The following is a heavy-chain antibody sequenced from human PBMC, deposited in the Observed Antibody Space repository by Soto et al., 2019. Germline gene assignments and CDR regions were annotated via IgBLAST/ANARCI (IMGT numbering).Heavy chain of an antibody. CDR2: IYQSGST. CDR3: AKDRLWGSSDRGAPDDFEV. Sequence: LSLTCTVSGGSISSRNWWSWLRQSPTKGLEWIGEIYQSGSTNYNPSLESRVTISVDKSKNQFSLELTSLTAADTAVYYCAKDRLWGSSDRGAPDDFEVWGQGTMVTVSS. CDR1: GGSISSRNW. J-gene: IGHJ3*01. V-gene: IGHV4-4*02. D-gene: IGHD6-6*01.